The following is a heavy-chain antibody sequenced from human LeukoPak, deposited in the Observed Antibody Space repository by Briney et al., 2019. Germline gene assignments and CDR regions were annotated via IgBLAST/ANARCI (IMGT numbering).Heavy chain of an antibody. V-gene: IGHV3-15*01. D-gene: IGHD3-10*01. CDR2: IKSKADGGTT. J-gene: IGHJ4*02. Sequence: LSLYCAASGFTFTNAWMSWDRQAPGNGLEWVERIKSKADGGTTDYTASVKGRLTISRDDSKNTLYLQMNRLKTEDTAVYYWTTRGDYVDYWGQGTLVTVSS. CDR1: GFTFTNAW. CDR3: TTRGDYVDY.